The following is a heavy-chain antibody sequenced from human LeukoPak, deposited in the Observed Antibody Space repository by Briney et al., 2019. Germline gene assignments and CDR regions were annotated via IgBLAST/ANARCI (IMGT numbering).Heavy chain of an antibody. CDR3: ATLIGYCSSTSCDEIDY. V-gene: IGHV4-61*02. Sequence: SETLSLTCSVSGGSISSSYYYWGWIRQPAGKGLEWIVRIYTSGSTNYNPSLKSRVTMSVDTSKNQFSLKLSSVTAADTAVYYCATLIGYCSSTSCDEIDYWGQGTLVTVSS. CDR2: IYTSGST. D-gene: IGHD2-2*01. J-gene: IGHJ4*02. CDR1: GGSISSSYYY.